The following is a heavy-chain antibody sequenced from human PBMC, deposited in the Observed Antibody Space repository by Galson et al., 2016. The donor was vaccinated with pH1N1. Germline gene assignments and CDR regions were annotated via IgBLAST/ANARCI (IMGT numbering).Heavy chain of an antibody. CDR2: ISDYNGNT. Sequence: SVKVSCKASTYSFSGYYIHWVRQAPGQGLERMGWISDYNGNTNYAQKLQGRVTMTTDTSTSTAYMELRSLRSDDTAVYYCARDGESMRGSYFNYYYYGMDVWGQGTTVTVSS. V-gene: IGHV1-18*01. CDR1: TYSFSGYY. J-gene: IGHJ6*02. D-gene: IGHD1-26*01. CDR3: ARDGESMRGSYFNYYYYGMDV.